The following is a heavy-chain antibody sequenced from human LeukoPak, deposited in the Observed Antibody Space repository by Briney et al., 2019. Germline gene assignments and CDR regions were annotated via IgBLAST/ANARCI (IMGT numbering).Heavy chain of an antibody. CDR2: ISSSSSTI. CDR1: GFTFSSYE. CDR3: AGNANYYDSSGDFDY. J-gene: IGHJ4*02. Sequence: PGGSLRLSCAASGFTFSSYEMNWVRQAPGKGLEWVSYISSSSSTIYYADSVKGRFTISRDNAKNSLYLQMNSLRAEDTAVYYCAGNANYYDSSGDFDYWGQGTLVTVSS. V-gene: IGHV3-48*01. D-gene: IGHD3-22*01.